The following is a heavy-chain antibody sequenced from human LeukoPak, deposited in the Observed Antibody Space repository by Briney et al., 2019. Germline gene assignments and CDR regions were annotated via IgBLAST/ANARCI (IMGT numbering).Heavy chain of an antibody. CDR1: ADSISSAHY. D-gene: IGHD3-3*01. Sequence: SETLSLTCTVSADSISSAHYWGWIRQPPGKGPDWIGTIHHSGSTYYNPSLKSRVTISVDTSKNQFSLKLSSVTAADTAVYYCARGIDFWSGYYSHWFDPWGQGTLVTVSS. V-gene: IGHV4-38-2*02. CDR3: ARGIDFWSGYYSHWFDP. J-gene: IGHJ5*02. CDR2: IHHSGST.